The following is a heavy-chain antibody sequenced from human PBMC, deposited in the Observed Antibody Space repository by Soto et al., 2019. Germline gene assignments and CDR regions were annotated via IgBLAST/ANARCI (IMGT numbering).Heavy chain of an antibody. CDR3: ARGYLEWLLPYYFDY. CDR2: INHSGST. Sequence: SETLSLTCTVSGGSISSSNYYWGWIRQPPGKGLEWIGSINHSGSTYSNPSLKSRVTISVDTSKNQFSLKLSSVTAADTAVYYCARGYLEWLLPYYFDYWGQGTLVTVSS. CDR1: GGSISSSNYY. D-gene: IGHD3-3*01. J-gene: IGHJ4*02. V-gene: IGHV4-39*07.